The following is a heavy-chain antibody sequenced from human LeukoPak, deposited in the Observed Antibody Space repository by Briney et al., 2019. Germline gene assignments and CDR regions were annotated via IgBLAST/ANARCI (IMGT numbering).Heavy chain of an antibody. V-gene: IGHV4-31*03. D-gene: IGHD3-3*01. CDR1: GGSISSGGYY. Sequence: PSETLSLTCTVSGGSISSGGYYWSWIRQHPGKGLEWIGYIYYSGSTYYNPSLKSRVTISVDASKNQFSLKLSSVTAADTAVYYCARMFGAHYGMDVWGQGTTVTVSS. CDR2: IYYSGST. J-gene: IGHJ6*02. CDR3: ARMFGAHYGMDV.